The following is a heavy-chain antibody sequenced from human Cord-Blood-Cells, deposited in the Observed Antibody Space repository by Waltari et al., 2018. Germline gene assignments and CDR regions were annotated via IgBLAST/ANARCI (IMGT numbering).Heavy chain of an antibody. Sequence: QVQLVESGGGVVQPGRSLRLACAASGFTFRSYAMHWVRQAPGKGLEWVAVISYDGSNKYYADPVKGRFTISRDNSKNTLYLQMNSLRAEDTAVYYCARGAARDAFDIWGQGTMVTVSS. V-gene: IGHV3-30-3*01. J-gene: IGHJ3*02. CDR2: ISYDGSNK. CDR3: ARGAARDAFDI. D-gene: IGHD6-6*01. CDR1: GFTFRSYA.